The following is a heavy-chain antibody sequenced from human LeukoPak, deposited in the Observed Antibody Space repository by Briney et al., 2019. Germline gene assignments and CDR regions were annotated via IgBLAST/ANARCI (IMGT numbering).Heavy chain of an antibody. CDR1: GGSISSNSYY. CDR2: IYYSGNT. Sequence: PSETLSLTCTVSGGSISSNSYYWVWIRQPPGKGLEWIGTIYYSGNTYYNPSLKSRVTISIDTSKNQFSLKLSSVTAADTAVYYSSRLSYYNYYMDVWGKGTTVTVSS. V-gene: IGHV4-39*01. CDR3: SRLSYYNYYMDV. J-gene: IGHJ6*03.